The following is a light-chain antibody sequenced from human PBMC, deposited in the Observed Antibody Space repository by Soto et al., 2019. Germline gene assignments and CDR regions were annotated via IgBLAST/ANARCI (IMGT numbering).Light chain of an antibody. CDR3: QQYNGFSRT. CDR2: KAS. CDR1: QTISTW. Sequence: DIQMTQSPSTLSASVGDRVTITCRASQTISTWLAWYQQKPGKAPKLLIYKASSLESGVPSRFSGSGFGTEFTLTITSLQPDDFATYYCQQYNGFSRTFGQGTKV. J-gene: IGKJ1*01. V-gene: IGKV1-5*03.